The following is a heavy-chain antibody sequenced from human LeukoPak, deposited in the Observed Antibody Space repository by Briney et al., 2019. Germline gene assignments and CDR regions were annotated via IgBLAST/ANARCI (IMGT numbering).Heavy chain of an antibody. CDR1: GYTFTSYY. D-gene: IGHD6-13*01. V-gene: IGHV1-46*01. Sequence: GASVKVSCKASGYTFTSYYMQWVRLAPGQGLEWMGVINPSGGSTIYAQRFRGRVSMTRDTSTSTVYMELNSLRSEDTAMYYCARTAAGATRWRQHRGNWFDPWGQGTLVTVSS. J-gene: IGHJ5*02. CDR2: INPSGGST. CDR3: ARTAAGATRWRQHRGNWFDP.